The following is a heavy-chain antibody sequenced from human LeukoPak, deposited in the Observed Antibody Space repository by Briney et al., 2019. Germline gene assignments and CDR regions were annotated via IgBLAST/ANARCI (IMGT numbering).Heavy chain of an antibody. Sequence: ASVKVSCKASGYTFTSYGISWVRQAPGQGLEWMGWISAYNGNANYAQKLQGRVTMTTDTSTSTAYMELRSLRSDDTAVYYCARDNRYLRYFQHWGQGTLVTVSS. CDR3: ARDNRYLRYFQH. J-gene: IGHJ1*01. V-gene: IGHV1-18*01. CDR2: ISAYNGNA. D-gene: IGHD1-14*01. CDR1: GYTFTSYG.